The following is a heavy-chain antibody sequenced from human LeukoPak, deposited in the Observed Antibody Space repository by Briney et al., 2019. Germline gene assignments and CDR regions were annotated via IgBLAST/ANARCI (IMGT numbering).Heavy chain of an antibody. CDR1: GFTFRNHW. CDR2: VNSDGSST. Sequence: GGSLRLSCAASGFTFRNHWMHWVRQAPGKGLMWVSRVNSDGSSTSYADSVKGRFTISRDNAKNTLYLQMNSLRAEDTAVYYCARDYGNGYNWFDPWGQGTLVTVSS. J-gene: IGHJ5*02. V-gene: IGHV3-74*01. CDR3: ARDYGNGYNWFDP. D-gene: IGHD3-10*01.